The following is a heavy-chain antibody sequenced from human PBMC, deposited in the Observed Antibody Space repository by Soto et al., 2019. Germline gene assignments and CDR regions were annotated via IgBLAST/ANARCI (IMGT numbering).Heavy chain of an antibody. CDR3: ARHLVGSTRGNFDY. CDR2: IYPYDSDT. J-gene: IGHJ4*01. D-gene: IGHD2-2*01. V-gene: IGHV5-51*01. CDR1: RYSFTSYW. Sequence: GESLKISCKTSRYSFTSYWIGWVRQMPAEGMEWMGNIYPYDSDTRYSPSFQGQVTISADTSITTAYLQWIGLRAADTAMYYCARHLVGSTRGNFDYWGQGTRVTVSS.